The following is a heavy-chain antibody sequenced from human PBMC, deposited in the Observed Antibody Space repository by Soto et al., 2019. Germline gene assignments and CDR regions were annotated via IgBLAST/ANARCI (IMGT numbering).Heavy chain of an antibody. V-gene: IGHV3-21*01. CDR2: ISSSSSYI. D-gene: IGHD2-2*01. Sequence: PGGSLRLSCAASGFTFSSYSMNWVRQAPGKGLEWVSSISSSSSYIYYADSVKGRFTISRDNAKNSLYLQMNSLRAEDTAVYYCARGSVEAHAFDIWGQGTMVTVSS. CDR1: GFTFSSYS. J-gene: IGHJ3*02. CDR3: ARGSVEAHAFDI.